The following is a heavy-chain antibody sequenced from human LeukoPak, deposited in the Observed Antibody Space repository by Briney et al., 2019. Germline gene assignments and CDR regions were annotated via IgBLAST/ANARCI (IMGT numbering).Heavy chain of an antibody. J-gene: IGHJ4*02. V-gene: IGHV3-7*01. Sequence: GGSLRLSCAASGFTFSAFSLSWVRQSPTKGLEWVANIKQDGSERYYVDSVKGRFTISRDNAKNSLSLQMNNLRVEDTAVYYCARAGSHWHYVYWGQGTVVTVSS. CDR2: IKQDGSER. CDR3: ARAGSHWHYVY. D-gene: IGHD3-10*01. CDR1: GFTFSAFS.